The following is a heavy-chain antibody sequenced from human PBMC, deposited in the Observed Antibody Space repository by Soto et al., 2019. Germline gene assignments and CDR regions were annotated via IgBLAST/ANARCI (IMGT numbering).Heavy chain of an antibody. CDR2: INAGNGNT. CDR3: ARGKGMEQNYYYQGMDV. V-gene: IGHV1-3*01. D-gene: IGHD1-1*01. CDR1: GGTFNSFG. J-gene: IGHJ6*02. Sequence: QVHVVQSGAEVKKPGSSVKVTCKSFGGTFNSFGINWVRQAPGQGLEWMAWINAGNGNTRYSPKFQGRVTISRDTSASTAYMELRSLRSEDTAVYYCARGKGMEQNYYYQGMDVWGQGTTVTVS.